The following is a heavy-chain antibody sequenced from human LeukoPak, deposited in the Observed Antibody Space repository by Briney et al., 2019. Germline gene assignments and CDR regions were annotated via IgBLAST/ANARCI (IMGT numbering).Heavy chain of an antibody. CDR3: ARGLMITFGGVIAGEREFDY. Sequence: SETLSFTCTVSGGSISSYYWSWIRQPPGKGLEWIGEINHSGSTNYNPSLKSRVTISVDTSKNQFSLKLSSVTAADTAVYYCARGLMITFGGVIAGEREFDYWGQGTLVTVSS. CDR1: GGSISSYY. J-gene: IGHJ4*02. D-gene: IGHD3-16*02. CDR2: INHSGST. V-gene: IGHV4-34*01.